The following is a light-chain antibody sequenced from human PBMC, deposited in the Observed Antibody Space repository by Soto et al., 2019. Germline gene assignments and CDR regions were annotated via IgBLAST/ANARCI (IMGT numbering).Light chain of an antibody. Sequence: EIVLTQSPATLSVSPGERATLSCRASQSVSSKLAWYQHKPGQAPRLLIYDTSTRAAGIPARFSGSGSGTDFTLTISSLEPEDFAVYYCQQRSNWPPEITFGQGTDWRL. CDR3: QQRSNWPPEIT. CDR1: QSVSSK. V-gene: IGKV3-11*01. CDR2: DTS. J-gene: IGKJ5*01.